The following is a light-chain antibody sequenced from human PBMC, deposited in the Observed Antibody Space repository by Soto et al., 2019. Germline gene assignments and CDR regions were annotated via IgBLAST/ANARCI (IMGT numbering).Light chain of an antibody. CDR3: QSADSSGTVV. CDR2: KDS. J-gene: IGLJ2*01. CDR1: ALPKQY. Sequence: SYELTQPPSVSVSPGQTARITCSGDALPKQYAYWYQQKPGQAPVLVIYKDSERPSGIPERFSGSSSGTTVTLTISGVQAEDEAHYYCQSADSSGTVVFGGGTKLTVL. V-gene: IGLV3-25*03.